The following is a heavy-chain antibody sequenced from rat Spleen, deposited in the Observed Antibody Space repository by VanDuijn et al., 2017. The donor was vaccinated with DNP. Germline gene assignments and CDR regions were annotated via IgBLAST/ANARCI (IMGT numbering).Heavy chain of an antibody. Sequence: EVRLVESGGGLVQPGRSLKLSCAASGFTFSYYWMAWIRQVPGKGLEWIASITSGSGSTSYLDSVKGRFTISRDNAKSTLYLQMNSVQTEDTALYFCARSGYNDWDYYALDAWGQGTSVTVSS. CDR2: ITSGSGST. V-gene: IGHV5-31*01. D-gene: IGHD1-10*01. CDR1: GFTFSYYW. CDR3: ARSGYNDWDYYALDA. J-gene: IGHJ4*01.